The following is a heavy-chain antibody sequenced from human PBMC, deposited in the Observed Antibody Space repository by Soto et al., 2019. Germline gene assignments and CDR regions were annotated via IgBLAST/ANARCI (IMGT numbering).Heavy chain of an antibody. CDR2: IKQDGSDK. CDR1: GFTFSSYW. CDR3: ARDSAYDYGDYVWFDP. V-gene: IGHV3-7*01. J-gene: IGHJ5*02. Sequence: HPGGSLRLSCAASGFTFSSYWMSWVRQAPGKGLEWVANIKQDGSDKYYVDSVKGRFTISRDNAKNSLYLQMNSLRAEDTAVYYCARDSAYDYGDYVWFDPWGQGTLVTVSS. D-gene: IGHD4-17*01.